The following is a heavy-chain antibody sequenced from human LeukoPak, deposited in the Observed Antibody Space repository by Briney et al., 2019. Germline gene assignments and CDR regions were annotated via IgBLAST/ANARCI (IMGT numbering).Heavy chain of an antibody. V-gene: IGHV3-23*01. J-gene: IGHJ4*02. CDR2: ISGSGANT. CDR3: AKTNGYYDL. CDR1: GFHFGSYA. Sequence: QPGGSLRLSCAGPGFHFGSYAMTWVRQAPGKGLEWVSAISGSGANTYYADSVKGRFTISRDNSKSTMYLQMNSLRAEDTAVYHCAKTNGYYDLWGQGTLVTVSS. D-gene: IGHD3-22*01.